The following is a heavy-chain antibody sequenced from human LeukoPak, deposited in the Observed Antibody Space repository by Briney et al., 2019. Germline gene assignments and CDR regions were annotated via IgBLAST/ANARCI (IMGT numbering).Heavy chain of an antibody. Sequence: GGSLRLSCAASGFTFSSYEMSWVRQAPGKGLEWVSYISSSGSTIYYADSVKGRFTISRDNAKNSLYLQMNSLRAEDTAVYYCARDSSGWIVFDYWGQGTLVTVSS. D-gene: IGHD6-19*01. CDR1: GFTFSSYE. V-gene: IGHV3-48*03. J-gene: IGHJ4*02. CDR3: ARDSSGWIVFDY. CDR2: ISSSGSTI.